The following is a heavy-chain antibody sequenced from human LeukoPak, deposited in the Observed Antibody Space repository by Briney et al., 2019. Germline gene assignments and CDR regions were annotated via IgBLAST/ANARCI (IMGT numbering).Heavy chain of an antibody. Sequence: SETLSLTCTVSGGSISSYYWSWIRQPPGKGLEWIGYIYHSGSTNYNPSLKSRLTISVDTSKNQFSLKLSSVTAADAAVYYCARGSGWYYYWGQGTLVTVSS. V-gene: IGHV4-59*01. CDR3: ARGSGWYYY. J-gene: IGHJ4*02. CDR2: IYHSGST. CDR1: GGSISSYY. D-gene: IGHD6-19*01.